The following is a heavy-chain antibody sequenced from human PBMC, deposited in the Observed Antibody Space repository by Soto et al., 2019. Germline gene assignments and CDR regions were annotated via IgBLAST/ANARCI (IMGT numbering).Heavy chain of an antibody. V-gene: IGHV1-46*03. D-gene: IGHD5-12*01. J-gene: IGHJ4*02. Sequence: ASVKVSCKASGYTFTSYYMHWVRQAPGQGLEWMGIINPSGGSTSYAQKFQGRVTMTRDTSTSTVYMELSSLRSEDTAVYYCVRLGEVNIVASWGQGTLVTVSS. CDR1: GYTFTSYY. CDR3: VRLGEVNIVAS. CDR2: INPSGGST.